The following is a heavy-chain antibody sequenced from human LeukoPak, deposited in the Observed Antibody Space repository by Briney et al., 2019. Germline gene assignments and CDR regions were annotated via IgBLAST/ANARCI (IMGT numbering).Heavy chain of an antibody. CDR3: ARDQPKEGYYYGMDV. J-gene: IGHJ6*02. CDR2: IYSGGST. V-gene: IGHV3-66*01. CDR1: GFTVSSNY. Sequence: GGSLRLSCAASGFTVSSNYMSWVRQAPGKGLEWVSVIYSGGSTYYADSVKGRFTISRDNSKNTLHLQMNSLRPEDTAVYYCARDQPKEGYYYGMDVWGQGTTVTVSS.